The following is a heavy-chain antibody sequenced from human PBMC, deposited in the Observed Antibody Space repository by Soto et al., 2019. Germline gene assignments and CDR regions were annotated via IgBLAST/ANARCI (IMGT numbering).Heavy chain of an antibody. CDR2: IYYSGTT. J-gene: IGHJ5*02. CDR3: ARDSKDHWFDP. V-gene: IGHV4-59*01. Sequence: SETLSLTCTFSVVSIGTYYWSCIRQSPGKGLEWIANIYYSGTTNYNLSLKSQVTISMDTSKNQFSLTLSSVTAADTAVYYCARDSKDHWFDPWGQGILFTVSS. CDR1: VVSIGTYY.